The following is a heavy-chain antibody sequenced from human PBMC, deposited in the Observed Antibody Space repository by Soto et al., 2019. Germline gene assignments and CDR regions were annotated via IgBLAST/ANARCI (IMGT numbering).Heavy chain of an antibody. CDR3: ARTRVEQWLVNWFDP. D-gene: IGHD6-19*01. J-gene: IGHJ5*02. CDR2: IYYSGST. CDR1: GGSISSSSYY. Sequence: PSETLSLTCTVSGGSISSSSYYWGWIRQPPGKGLEWIGSIYYSGSTYYNPSLKSRVTISVDTSKNQFSLKLSSVTAADTALFYCARTRVEQWLVNWFDPWGQGTLVTVSS. V-gene: IGHV4-39*01.